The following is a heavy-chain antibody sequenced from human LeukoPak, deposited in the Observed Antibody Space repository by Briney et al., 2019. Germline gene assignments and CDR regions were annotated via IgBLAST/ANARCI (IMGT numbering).Heavy chain of an antibody. CDR1: GFTFSSYW. CDR3: ARVGGSGSPFSY. D-gene: IGHD3-10*01. CDR2: INPDGSST. V-gene: IGHV3-74*01. J-gene: IGHJ4*02. Sequence: GRSLRLSCAASGFTFSSYWMHWVRQAPGKGLVWVSRINPDGSSTNYADSVKGRFTISRDNAKNTSYLQMNSLRAEDTAVYYCARVGGSGSPFSYWGQGTLVTVSS.